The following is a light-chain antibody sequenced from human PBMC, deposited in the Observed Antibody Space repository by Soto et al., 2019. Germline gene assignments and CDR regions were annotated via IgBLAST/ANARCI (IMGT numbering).Light chain of an antibody. CDR3: ETWDSSLSHVV. Sequence: QSVLTQPPSVSAAPGQRVTISCSGGSSNIGRNYVSWYQQFPGTAPKLLIYENSQRPSGIPDRFSGSKSGASATLGITGLQTGDEADYYCETWDSSLSHVVFGGGTQLTVL. J-gene: IGLJ2*01. CDR2: ENS. CDR1: SSNIGRNY. V-gene: IGLV1-51*01.